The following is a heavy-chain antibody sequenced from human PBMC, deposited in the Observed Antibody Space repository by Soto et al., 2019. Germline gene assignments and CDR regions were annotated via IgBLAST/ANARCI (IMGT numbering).Heavy chain of an antibody. D-gene: IGHD3-22*01. CDR1: EDSFSNYW. CDR3: ARLRFVSSGDYRYYYGMDV. V-gene: IGHV5-10-1*03. CDR2: IDPSDSYT. J-gene: IGHJ6*02. Sequence: EVQLVQSGAEVKKPGEALRISCKGSEDSFSNYWISWVRQMPGKGLEWMGRIDPSDSYTNYSPSFKGHVTISVDKSITTAYLRWSSLKASDTAMYYCARLRFVSSGDYRYYYGMDVWGQGTTVTVSS.